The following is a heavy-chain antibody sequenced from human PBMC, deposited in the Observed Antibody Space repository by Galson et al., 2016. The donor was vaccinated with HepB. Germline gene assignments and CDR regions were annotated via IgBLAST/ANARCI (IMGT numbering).Heavy chain of an antibody. CDR1: GFILTNYW. CDR2: IKEDGSEK. J-gene: IGHJ2*01. CDR3: ARVFGADYGGNWYSDL. V-gene: IGHV3-7*01. Sequence: SLRLSCAVSGFILTNYWMTWVRQAPGKGLEWVAIIKEDGSEKYYVGSVEGRFTISRDNPKNSVYLQMTSLRAEDTALYYCARVFGADYGGNWYSDLWGRGTLVTVSS. D-gene: IGHD4-23*01.